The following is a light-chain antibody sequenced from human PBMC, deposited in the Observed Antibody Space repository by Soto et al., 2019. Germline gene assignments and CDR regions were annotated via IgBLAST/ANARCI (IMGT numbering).Light chain of an antibody. V-gene: IGLV4-69*01. CDR1: SGHSSYA. J-gene: IGLJ3*02. CDR3: QTWGTGIHWV. Sequence: QSVLTQSPSASASLGDSVKLTCTLSSGHSSYAIAWHQQQPEKGPRYLMKLNSDGSHSKGDGIPDRFSGSSSGAERYLTISSLQSEDEADYYCQTWGTGIHWVFGGGTQLTVL. CDR2: LNSDGSH.